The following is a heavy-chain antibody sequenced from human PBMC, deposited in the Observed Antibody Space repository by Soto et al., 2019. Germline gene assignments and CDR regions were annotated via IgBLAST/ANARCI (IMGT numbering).Heavy chain of an antibody. CDR1: GGNFSSYA. D-gene: IGHD3-16*02. CDR2: INPNGGST. Sequence: ASVKNSWKATGGNFSSYAISWVRQAPGQGLEWMGIINPNGGSTRFAQTFQGRITMTRDTSTSTVYMELRSLRSEDTAIYYCARSSAGVFGIIIQPSNWLAPWGQVSLWTFSS. J-gene: IGHJ5*02. CDR3: ARSSAGVFGIIIQPSNWLAP. V-gene: IGHV1-46*01.